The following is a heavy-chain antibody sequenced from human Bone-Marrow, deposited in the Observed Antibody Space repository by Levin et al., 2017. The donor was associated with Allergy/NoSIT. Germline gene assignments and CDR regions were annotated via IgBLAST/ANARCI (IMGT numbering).Heavy chain of an antibody. CDR1: DFPLSSPFSKAW. J-gene: IGHJ4*02. CDR2: IRSGGAT. V-gene: IGHV3-15*07. Sequence: GGSLRLSCAASDFPLSSPFSKAWMNWVRQAPGQGLEWVGRIRSGGATDYAAPVKGRFTISRDDSRDTLYLQVNSLKTEDTAVYYCVHQWEWWELRIWGQGTLVIVSS. D-gene: IGHD1-26*01. CDR3: VHQWEWWELRI.